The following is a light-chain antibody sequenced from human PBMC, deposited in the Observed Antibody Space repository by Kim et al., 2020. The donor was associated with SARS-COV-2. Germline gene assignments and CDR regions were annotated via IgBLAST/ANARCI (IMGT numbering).Light chain of an antibody. CDR1: QSVCSHC. CDR3: QQYGIAPPYT. CDR2: SVS. J-gene: IGKJ2*01. V-gene: IGKV3-20*01. Sequence: SPGERAALSCRTSQSVCSHCLAWYQQKPGQAPRLLIYSVSNRATGIPDRFSGSGAGTDFTLTISRLEPEDFAVYYWQQYGIAPPYTFGQGTKLEIK.